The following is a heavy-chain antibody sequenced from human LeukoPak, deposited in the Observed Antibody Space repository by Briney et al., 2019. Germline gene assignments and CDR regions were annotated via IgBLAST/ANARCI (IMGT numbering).Heavy chain of an antibody. CDR2: ISYDGSNK. J-gene: IGHJ6*02. CDR1: GFTFSSYG. Sequence: GGSLRLSCAASGFTFSSYGMHWVRQAPGKGLEWVAVISYDGSNKYYADSVKGRFTISRDNSKNTLYLQMNSLRAEDTAVYYCAKENGRWFGELSLLYYYYGMDVWGQGTTVTVSS. D-gene: IGHD3-10*01. CDR3: AKENGRWFGELSLLYYYYGMDV. V-gene: IGHV3-30*18.